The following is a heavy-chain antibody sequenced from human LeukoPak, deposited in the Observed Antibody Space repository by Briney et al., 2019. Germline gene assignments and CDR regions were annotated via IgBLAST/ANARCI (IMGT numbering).Heavy chain of an antibody. CDR2: ISAYNGNT. D-gene: IGHD4-23*01. V-gene: IGHV1-18*04. Sequence: ASVKVSCRVSGHTLTEFSMHWVRQSPEKGLEWMGWISAYNGNTNYAQKLQGRVTMTTDTSTSTAYMELRSLRSDDTAVYYCARDLRGGNSGLHWGQGTLVTVSS. J-gene: IGHJ4*02. CDR1: GHTLTEFS. CDR3: ARDLRGGNSGLH.